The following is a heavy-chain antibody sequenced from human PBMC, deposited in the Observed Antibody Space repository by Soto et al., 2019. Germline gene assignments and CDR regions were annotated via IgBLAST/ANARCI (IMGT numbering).Heavy chain of an antibody. D-gene: IGHD5-12*01. Sequence: QVQLVQSGAEVKKPGASVKVSCKASGYTFTSYGVTWVRQAPGQGLEWMGWISAYNGNTNYAQHLQGRVTMTTDTSTNTPYMELRSLRSDATAVYYCAAGSGYDFYFDYWGQGTLVTVSS. CDR3: AAGSGYDFYFDY. CDR2: ISAYNGNT. V-gene: IGHV1-18*01. CDR1: GYTFTSYG. J-gene: IGHJ4*02.